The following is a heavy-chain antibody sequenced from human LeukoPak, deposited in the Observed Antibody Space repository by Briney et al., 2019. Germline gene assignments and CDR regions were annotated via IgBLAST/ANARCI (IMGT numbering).Heavy chain of an antibody. J-gene: IGHJ5*02. CDR3: ARDLGGRTVLNWFDP. V-gene: IGHV1-18*01. Sequence: VAAVTVSFMASRCTFTNYVSSGVRQAPGQGREWVGWISAYNGNTNYAQKFQGRVTMTRDTSISTAYMELSRLRSDDTAVYYCARDLGGRTVLNWFDPWGQGTLVTVSS. D-gene: IGHD1-26*01. CDR1: RCTFTNYV. CDR2: ISAYNGNT.